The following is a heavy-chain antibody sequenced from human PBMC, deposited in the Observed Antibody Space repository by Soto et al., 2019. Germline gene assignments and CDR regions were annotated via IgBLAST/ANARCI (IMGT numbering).Heavy chain of an antibody. CDR2: IWYDGSNK. V-gene: IGHV3-33*01. CDR1: GFTFSSYG. J-gene: IGHJ3*02. CDR3: ARGVNSYGYSEAAFDI. Sequence: QVQLVESGGGVVQPGRSLRLSCAASGFTFSSYGMHWVRQAPGKGLEWVAVIWYDGSNKYYADSVKGRFTISRDNSKNTLYLQMNSLRAEDTAVSYCARGVNSYGYSEAAFDIWGQGTMVTVSS. D-gene: IGHD5-18*01.